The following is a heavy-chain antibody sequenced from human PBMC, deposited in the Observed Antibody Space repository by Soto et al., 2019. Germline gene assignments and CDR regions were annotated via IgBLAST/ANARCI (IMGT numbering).Heavy chain of an antibody. CDR3: AREYTETVDGPTPYYFDY. Sequence: PSETLSLTCIVSGDSISSYYWSWIRQSAGKGLEWIGRIHISGDTNYNPSLKSRVTMSLDTSKNQLSLKLSSATAADTAVYYCAREYTETVDGPTPYYFDYWGQGTPVTVSS. CDR2: IHISGDT. CDR1: GDSISSYY. D-gene: IGHD6-19*01. V-gene: IGHV4-4*07. J-gene: IGHJ4*02.